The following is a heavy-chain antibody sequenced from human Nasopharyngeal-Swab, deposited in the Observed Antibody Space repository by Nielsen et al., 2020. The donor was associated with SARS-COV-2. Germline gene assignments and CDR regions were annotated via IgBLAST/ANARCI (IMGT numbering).Heavy chain of an antibody. V-gene: IGHV3-74*01. J-gene: IGHJ2*01. CDR1: GFTFSSYW. D-gene: IGHD3-3*01. CDR2: INSDGSST. Sequence: GESLKISCAASGFTFSSYWMHWVRQAPGKGLVWVSRINSDGSSTSYADSVKGRFTISRDNAKNTLYLQMNSLRAEDTAVYYCASGMVLEWLPTYWYFDLWGRSTLVTVSS. CDR3: ASGMVLEWLPTYWYFDL.